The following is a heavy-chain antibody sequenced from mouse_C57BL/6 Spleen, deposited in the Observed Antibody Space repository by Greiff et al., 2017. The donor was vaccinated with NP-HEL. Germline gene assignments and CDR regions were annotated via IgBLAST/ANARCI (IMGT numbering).Heavy chain of an antibody. D-gene: IGHD4-1*01. J-gene: IGHJ4*01. CDR1: GFNIKDYY. V-gene: IGHV14-1*01. Sequence: VQLQQSGAELVRPGASVKLSCTASGFNIKDYYMHWVKQRPEQGLEWIGRIDPEDGDTEYAPKFQGKATMTADTSSNTASLQLSSLTSEDTAVYYCTTTGTGAMDYWVKEPQSPSPQ. CDR2: IDPEDGDT. CDR3: TTTGTGAMDY.